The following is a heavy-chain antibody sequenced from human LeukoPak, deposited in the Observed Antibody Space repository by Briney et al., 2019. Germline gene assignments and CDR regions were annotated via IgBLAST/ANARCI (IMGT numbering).Heavy chain of an antibody. CDR2: ISGSGGIT. D-gene: IGHD1-1*01. CDR1: GFTFASYA. J-gene: IGHJ4*02. Sequence: PGGSLRLSCAASGFTFASYAMSWVRQAPGKGLEWVSGISGSGGITYYAGSVKGRFTISRDNSKNTLYLQLNSLRAEDTAVHYCAKDRGWNDPGYFDYWGQGTLVTVSS. CDR3: AKDRGWNDPGYFDY. V-gene: IGHV3-23*01.